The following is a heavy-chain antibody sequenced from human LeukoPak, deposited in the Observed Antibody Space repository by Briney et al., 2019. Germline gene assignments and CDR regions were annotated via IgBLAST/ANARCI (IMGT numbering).Heavy chain of an antibody. Sequence: GGSLRLSCAASGFTFSSYGMHWVRQAPGKGLEWVAFIRYDGSNKYYADSVKGRFTISRDNSKNTLYLQMNSLRAEDTAVYYCAKDRQQLVYVPWGLAIDYWGQGTLVTVSS. V-gene: IGHV3-30*02. CDR1: GFTFSSYG. J-gene: IGHJ4*02. CDR2: IRYDGSNK. D-gene: IGHD6-13*01. CDR3: AKDRQQLVYVPWGLAIDY.